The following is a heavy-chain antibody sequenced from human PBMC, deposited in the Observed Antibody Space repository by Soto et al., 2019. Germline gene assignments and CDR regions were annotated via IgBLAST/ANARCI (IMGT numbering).Heavy chain of an antibody. J-gene: IGHJ4*02. CDR3: VECLLPTVPYFDY. Sequence: PGGSLRLSCAASGFTFSSYSMNWVRQAPGKGLEWVSYITGSSATIYYADSVKGRFTISRDNAKNSLYLQMNNLTAEDTAVYYCVECLLPTVPYFDYWGQGSLGTGFS. V-gene: IGHV3-48*01. CDR2: ITGSSATI. D-gene: IGHD4-4*01. CDR1: GFTFSSYS.